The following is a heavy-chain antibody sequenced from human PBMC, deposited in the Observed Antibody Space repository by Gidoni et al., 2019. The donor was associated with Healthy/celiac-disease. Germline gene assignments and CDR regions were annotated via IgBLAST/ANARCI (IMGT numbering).Heavy chain of an antibody. Sequence: QVQLQESGPGLVKPSQTLSLTCTVSGGSIRSGSYYWSWIRQPAGKGLEWIGRIYTSGSTNYNPALKSRVTISVDTSKNQFSLKLSSVTAADTAVYYCARDPYSNYGGFAYYYYGMDVWGQGTTVTVSS. CDR3: ARDPYSNYGGFAYYYYGMDV. J-gene: IGHJ6*02. V-gene: IGHV4-61*02. CDR2: IYTSGST. CDR1: GGSIRSGSYY. D-gene: IGHD4-4*01.